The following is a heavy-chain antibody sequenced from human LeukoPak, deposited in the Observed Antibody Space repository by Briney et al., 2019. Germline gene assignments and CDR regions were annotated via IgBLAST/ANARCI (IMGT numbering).Heavy chain of an antibody. CDR3: ASEWDTAMVSDY. Sequence: PSETLSLTCTVSGGPISSSSYYWGWIRQPPGKGLEWIGSIYYSGSTYYNPSLKSRVTISVDTSKNQFSLKLSSVTAADTAVYYCASEWDTAMVSDYWGQGTLVTVSS. V-gene: IGHV4-39*07. CDR1: GGPISSSSYY. CDR2: IYYSGST. J-gene: IGHJ4*02. D-gene: IGHD5-18*01.